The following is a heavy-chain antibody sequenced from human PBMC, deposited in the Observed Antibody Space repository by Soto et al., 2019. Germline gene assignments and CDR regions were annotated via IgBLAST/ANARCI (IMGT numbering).Heavy chain of an antibody. J-gene: IGHJ6*02. Sequence: QLQLQESGPGLVKPSETLSLTCTVSGGSISSSSYYWGWIRQPPGKGLEWIGSIYYSGSTYYNPSLKSRVTISVDTSKNQFSLKLSSVTAADTAVYYCARQHGSYQRWGMDVWGQGTTVTVSS. CDR1: GGSISSSSYY. D-gene: IGHD1-26*01. CDR3: ARQHGSYQRWGMDV. CDR2: IYYSGST. V-gene: IGHV4-39*01.